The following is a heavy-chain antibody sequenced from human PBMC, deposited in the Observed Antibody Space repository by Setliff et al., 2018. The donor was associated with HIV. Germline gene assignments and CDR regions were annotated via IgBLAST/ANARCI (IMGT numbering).Heavy chain of an antibody. D-gene: IGHD3-3*01. CDR3: AGVSSQFSEWRKDYFEY. J-gene: IGHJ4*02. Sequence: GASVKVSCKASGYSLTDFHIHWVRQAPGQGLEWMGWITPNSGGTEYAGKFQGRVTLTRDTSINTAYMEVTRLTSDDTAVYYCAGVSSQFSEWRKDYFEYWGRGSLVTVSS. V-gene: IGHV1-2*02. CDR2: ITPNSGGT. CDR1: GYSLTDFH.